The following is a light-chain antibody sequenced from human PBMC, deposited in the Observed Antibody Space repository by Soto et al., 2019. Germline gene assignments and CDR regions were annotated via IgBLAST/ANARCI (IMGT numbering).Light chain of an antibody. V-gene: IGLV3-25*03. CDR1: ALSKQF. Sequence: SYELTQPPSVSVSPGQTARITCSGDALSKQFAYWYQQKPGQAPVLVIYKDSERPSGIPERFSGSSSGTTVTLTISGVQAEDEADYYCQSADGNATYVFAPGTKLTVL. CDR2: KDS. J-gene: IGLJ1*01. CDR3: QSADGNATYV.